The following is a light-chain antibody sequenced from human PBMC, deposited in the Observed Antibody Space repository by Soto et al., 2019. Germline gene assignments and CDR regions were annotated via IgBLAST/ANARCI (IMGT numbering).Light chain of an antibody. CDR2: EGS. Sequence: QSALTQPASVSGSPGQSITISCTGSISDIRTYNLVSWFQQHPGKAPKLIIYEGSKRPSGVSNRFSGSKSGNTASLTISGLQAEDEAAYYCCSYESTNTLVLGGGTKVTVL. J-gene: IGLJ2*01. V-gene: IGLV2-23*01. CDR1: ISDIRTYNL. CDR3: CSYESTNTLV.